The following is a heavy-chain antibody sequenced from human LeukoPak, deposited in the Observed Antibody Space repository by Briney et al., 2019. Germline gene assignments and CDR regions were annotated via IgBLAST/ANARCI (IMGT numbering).Heavy chain of an antibody. J-gene: IGHJ3*02. CDR1: GGSISSYY. CDR3: ARVRDGYSDDAFDI. D-gene: IGHD5-24*01. Sequence: SETLSLTCTVSGGSISSYYWSWIRQSPGKGLEWIGYIYYSGSTNYNPSLKSQVTISVDTSKNQFSLKLSSVTAADTAVYYCARVRDGYSDDAFDIWGQGTMVTVSS. V-gene: IGHV4-59*01. CDR2: IYYSGST.